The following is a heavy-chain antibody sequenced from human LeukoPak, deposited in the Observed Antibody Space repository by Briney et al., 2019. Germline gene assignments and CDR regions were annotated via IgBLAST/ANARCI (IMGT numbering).Heavy chain of an antibody. CDR1: GYTLTSFG. J-gene: IGHJ4*02. CDR3: ARERPADTGVDY. D-gene: IGHD1-14*01. CDR2: ISTYNGNT. Sequence: PGASVKVSCKASGYTLTSFGITWVRQAPGQGLEWMGWISTYNGNTNYAQKFQGRVTMTTDTSTNTGYMELRSLRSDDTAVYYCARERPADTGVDYWGQGTLVTVSS. V-gene: IGHV1-18*01.